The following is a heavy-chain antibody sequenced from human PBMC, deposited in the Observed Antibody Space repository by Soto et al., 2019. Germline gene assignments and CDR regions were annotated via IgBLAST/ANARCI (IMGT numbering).Heavy chain of an antibody. CDR2: INQDGSEK. CDR1: GFTFSNYW. V-gene: IGHV3-7*01. CDR3: ARGAGRYGSGGSCYTVDY. Sequence: EVQLVESGGGLVQPGGSLRLSCAASGFTFSNYWMNWVRQAPGKGLELVANINQDGSEKYHVDSVKGRFTISRDNAKNSRYLQMNGLRAEDTAVYYCARGAGRYGSGGSCYTVDYWGQGTLDIVSS. J-gene: IGHJ4*02. D-gene: IGHD2-15*01.